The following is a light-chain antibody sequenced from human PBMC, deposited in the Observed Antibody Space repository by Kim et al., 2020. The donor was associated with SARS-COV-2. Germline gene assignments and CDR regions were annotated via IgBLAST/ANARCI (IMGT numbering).Light chain of an antibody. CDR3: SSFSSSSPNWV. Sequence: QSALTQPASVSGSPAQSITISCTGTSSDVGGYNFVSWYQQHPGKAPKLMIYEVSSRPSGVSSRFSGSKSGNTASLTISGLQAEDEADYFCSSFSSSSPNWVFGGGTQLTVL. V-gene: IGLV2-14*03. CDR2: EVS. CDR1: SSDVGGYNF. J-gene: IGLJ3*02.